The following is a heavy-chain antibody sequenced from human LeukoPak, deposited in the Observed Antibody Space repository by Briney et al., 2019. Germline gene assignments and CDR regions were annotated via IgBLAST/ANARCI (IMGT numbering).Heavy chain of an antibody. V-gene: IGHV6-1*01. CDR2: TYYRSTWYN. D-gene: IGHD2-2*01. Sequence: PSQTLSLICAISGDSVSSNSVTWNWIRQSPSRGLEWLGRTYYRSTWYNDYAVSVRGRITVNPDTSKNQFSLRLNSVTPEDTAVYYCARRLTQYDCFDPWGQGILVTVSS. CDR1: GDSVSSNSVT. J-gene: IGHJ5*02. CDR3: ARRLTQYDCFDP.